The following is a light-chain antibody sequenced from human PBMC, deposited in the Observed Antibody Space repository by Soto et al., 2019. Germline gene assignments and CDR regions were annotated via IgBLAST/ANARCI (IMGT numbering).Light chain of an antibody. V-gene: IGKV3-15*01. CDR1: QDVMYD. Sequence: EIVLTQSPATLSVSPGGRATLSCRASQDVMYDLAWYQQKPGQAPRLLVYGASTRATDAPPRFRGSGSGREFSLTISSLQSEDFATYYCQQSYKKSWTFGQGTKVEFK. CDR3: QQSYKKSWT. J-gene: IGKJ1*01. CDR2: GAS.